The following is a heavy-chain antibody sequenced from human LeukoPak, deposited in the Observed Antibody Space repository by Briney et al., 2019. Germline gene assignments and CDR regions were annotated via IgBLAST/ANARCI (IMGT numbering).Heavy chain of an antibody. D-gene: IGHD3-10*01. V-gene: IGHV4-61*02. Sequence: SQTLSLTCTVSGDSISSGSYYWSWIRQPAGKGLEWIGRIYSSGSTNYNPSLKSRVTISVDTSKNQFSLKLSSVTAADTAIYYCARAXVMVRGVLIDYWGQGTLVTXSS. CDR2: IYSSGST. J-gene: IGHJ4*02. CDR3: ARAXVMVRGVLIDY. CDR1: GDSISSGSYY.